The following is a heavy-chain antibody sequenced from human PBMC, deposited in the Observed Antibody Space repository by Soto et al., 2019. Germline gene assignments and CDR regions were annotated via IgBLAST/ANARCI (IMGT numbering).Heavy chain of an antibody. CDR1: GGSISSYY. CDR2: IYYSGST. Sequence: SETLSLTCTVSGGSISSYYWSWIRQPPGKGLEWIGYIYYSGSTNYNPSLKSRVTISIDTSKNQFSLKLSSVTAADTAVYYCARHGVVVAATCWFDPWGQGTLVTV. D-gene: IGHD2-15*01. V-gene: IGHV4-59*08. CDR3: ARHGVVVAATCWFDP. J-gene: IGHJ5*02.